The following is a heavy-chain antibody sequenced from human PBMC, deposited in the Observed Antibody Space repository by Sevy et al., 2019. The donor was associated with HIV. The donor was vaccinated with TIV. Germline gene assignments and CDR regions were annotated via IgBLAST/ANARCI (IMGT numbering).Heavy chain of an antibody. V-gene: IGHV3-21*01. CDR2: ISTSSSYT. J-gene: IGHJ4*02. CDR1: GFTFSSYS. CDR3: ARGPIVVVPAAPPQDFDY. Sequence: GSSLRLSCAASGFTFSSYSMNWVRQAPGKGLEWVSSISTSSSYTYYADSVKGRFTISRDNAKNSLDLQMNSLRAEDTAVYYCARGPIVVVPAAPPQDFDYWGQGTLVTVSS. D-gene: IGHD2-2*01.